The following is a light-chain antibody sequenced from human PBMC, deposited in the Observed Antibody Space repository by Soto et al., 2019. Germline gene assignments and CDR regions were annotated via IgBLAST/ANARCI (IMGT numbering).Light chain of an antibody. CDR3: QHYNDWPPAFT. Sequence: EILMRQSPATLSVSPGERATLSCRASQSLNRNLAWYQQKPGQAPRLIIYRASTRSSGIPARFSGSGSGTEFTLTISSLQSEDFALYYCQHYNDWPPAFTFGPGTKVDL. CDR2: RAS. J-gene: IGKJ3*01. CDR1: QSLNRN. V-gene: IGKV3D-15*01.